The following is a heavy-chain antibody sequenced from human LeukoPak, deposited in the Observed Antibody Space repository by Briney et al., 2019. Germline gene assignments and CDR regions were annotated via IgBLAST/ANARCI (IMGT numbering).Heavy chain of an antibody. CDR2: INEGGTI. CDR1: CGSFNIYY. J-gene: IGHJ6*03. CDR3: ARRWNYGRNYYIDV. V-gene: IGHV4-34*01. D-gene: IGHD1-7*01. Sequence: SSETLSLTYPVYCGSFNIYYCSSIRQSPGKGREWIGEINEGGTINYNPSLLSRVTISLDRSKNQFCLRLTSVTTTDTAVYYCARRWNYGRNYYIDVWGKGATVSVSS.